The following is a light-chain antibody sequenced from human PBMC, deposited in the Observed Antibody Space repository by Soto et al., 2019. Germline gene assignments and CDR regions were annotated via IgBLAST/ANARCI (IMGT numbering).Light chain of an antibody. J-gene: IGKJ1*01. CDR1: QNINNF. CDR3: QQYNSYSWT. V-gene: IGKV1-5*01. CDR2: DAS. Sequence: DIQMTQSPSTLSASVGDRVTITCRASQNINNFLAWYQQKAGKAPKLLIYDASSLESGVPSRFSGSGSGTEFTLTISSLQPDDFATYYCQQYNSYSWTFGQGTKVDI.